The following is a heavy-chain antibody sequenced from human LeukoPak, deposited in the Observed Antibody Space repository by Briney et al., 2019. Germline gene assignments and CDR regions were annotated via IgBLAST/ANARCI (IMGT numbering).Heavy chain of an antibody. V-gene: IGHV1-69*01. CDR2: IIPIFGTA. J-gene: IGHJ4*02. CDR3: ASHPLEPAVAGGGCY. Sequence: GSSVKVSCKASGGTFSSYAISWVRQAPGQGLEWMGGIIPIFGTANYAQKFQGRVTITADESTSTAYMELRSLRSDDTAVYYCASHPLEPAVAGGGCYWGQGTLVTVSS. CDR1: GGTFSSYA. D-gene: IGHD2-15*01.